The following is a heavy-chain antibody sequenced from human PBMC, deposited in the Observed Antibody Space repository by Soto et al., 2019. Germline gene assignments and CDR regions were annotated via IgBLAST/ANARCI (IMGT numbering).Heavy chain of an antibody. CDR1: GFSLSTSGVG. V-gene: IGHV2-5*01. D-gene: IGHD3-10*01. J-gene: IGHJ3*02. CDR3: AHRQSQVFDYGSGSYLRAFDI. CDR2: IYWNDDK. Sequence: SGPTLVNPTQTLTLTCTFSGFSLSTSGVGVGWIRQPPGKALEWLALIYWNDDKRYSPSLKSRLTITKDTSKNQVVLTLTNMDPVDTATYYCAHRQSQVFDYGSGSYLRAFDIWGQGTMVTVSS.